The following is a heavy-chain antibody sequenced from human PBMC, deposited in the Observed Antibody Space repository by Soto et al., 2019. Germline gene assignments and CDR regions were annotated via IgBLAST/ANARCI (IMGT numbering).Heavy chain of an antibody. CDR1: GFTVSSNY. D-gene: IGHD6-13*01. Sequence: LRLSCAASGFTVSSNYMSWVRQAPGKGLEWVSLIYSDGSTYYADSVKGRFTISRDTSKNTLYLQMNSLRAEDTAMYYCARVKPGIAAAGTYDYWGQGTLVTVSS. J-gene: IGHJ4*02. CDR2: IYSDGST. V-gene: IGHV3-53*01. CDR3: ARVKPGIAAAGTYDY.